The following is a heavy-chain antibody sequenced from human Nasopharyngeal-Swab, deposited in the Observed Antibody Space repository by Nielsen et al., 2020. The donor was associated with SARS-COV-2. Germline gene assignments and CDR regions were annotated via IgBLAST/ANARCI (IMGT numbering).Heavy chain of an antibody. V-gene: IGHV3-48*03. CDR3: ARDWRFFDY. D-gene: IGHD3-3*01. Sequence: LSLTCAGSGFTFSGCYIHCVLQAPGKGLVWGSYICGSGNTIYYADSVKGRFTISRDNAKNSVYLQMNSLRAEDTAVYFCARDWRFFDYWGQGTLVAVSS. CDR1: GFTFSGCY. CDR2: ICGSGNTI. J-gene: IGHJ4*02.